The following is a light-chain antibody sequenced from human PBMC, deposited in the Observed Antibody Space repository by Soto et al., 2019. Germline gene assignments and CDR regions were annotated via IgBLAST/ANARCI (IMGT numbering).Light chain of an antibody. J-gene: IGKJ1*01. CDR1: QSISSW. Sequence: DIQMTQSPSSLSASVEDRVTITCRASQSISSWLAWYQQKPGKAPKLLIYDASSLESGVPSRFSGSGSGTEFTLTISSLQPDDFATYYCQQYNSWTFGQGTKVDI. CDR2: DAS. V-gene: IGKV1-5*01. CDR3: QQYNSWT.